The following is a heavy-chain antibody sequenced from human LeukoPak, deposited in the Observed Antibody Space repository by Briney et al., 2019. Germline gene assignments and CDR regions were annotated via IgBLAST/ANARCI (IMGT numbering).Heavy chain of an antibody. Sequence: GESLKISCKGSGFRFTSYWIGWVRQMPGKGLEWMGIIYPGDSDTRYSPSFQGQVTISADKSISTAYLQWSSLKASDTAMYYCATRGDYGDYDGNFDYWGQGTLVTVSS. D-gene: IGHD4-17*01. CDR3: ATRGDYGDYDGNFDY. CDR2: IYPGDSDT. V-gene: IGHV5-51*01. CDR1: GFRFTSYW. J-gene: IGHJ4*02.